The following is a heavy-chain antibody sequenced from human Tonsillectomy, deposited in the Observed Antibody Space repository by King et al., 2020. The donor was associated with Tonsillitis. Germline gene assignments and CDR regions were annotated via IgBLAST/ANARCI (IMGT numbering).Heavy chain of an antibody. V-gene: IGHV4-61*02. D-gene: IGHD1-26*01. J-gene: IGHJ4*02. CDR2: IYSSGST. Sequence: QLQESGPGLVRPSQTLSLTCTVSRGSISSDRYYWSWIRQPAGKGLEWIGRIYSSGSTNYNPSLKSRVTISVDTSKNHFFLKLSSVTAADTAVYYCARAEIGASFDSWDQGTLVTVSS. CDR1: RGSISSDRYY. CDR3: ARAEIGASFDS.